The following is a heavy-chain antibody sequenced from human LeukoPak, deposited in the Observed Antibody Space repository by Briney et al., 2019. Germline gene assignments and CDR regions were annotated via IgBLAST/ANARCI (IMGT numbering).Heavy chain of an antibody. J-gene: IGHJ6*04. D-gene: IGHD3-10*01. CDR1: GFTFSGSA. CDR2: IRSKATSYAT. Sequence: GGSLRLSCAASGFTFSGSAMHWVRQASGKGLEWVGRIRSKATSYATAYAASVKGRFTISRDDSKNTAYLQMNSLKTEDTAVYYCTRRGHYYGSGSYYNYYYYGMDVWGKGTTVTVSS. V-gene: IGHV3-73*01. CDR3: TRRGHYYGSGSYYNYYYYGMDV.